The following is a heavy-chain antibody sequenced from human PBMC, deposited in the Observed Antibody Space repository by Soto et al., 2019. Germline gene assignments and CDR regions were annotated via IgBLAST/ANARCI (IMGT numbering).Heavy chain of an antibody. CDR2: IFYSGTT. CDR3: ARDLWVEPELYYYGMDV. CDR1: GDSISSADYY. D-gene: IGHD1-1*01. Sequence: QVQLQESGPGLVRPSQTLSLTCTVSGDSISSADYYWSWIRQTPGKGLEWIVHIFYSGTTYYNPTLKSRLTISIDTSKNHFSRRLTAVTAADTAVYYCARDLWVEPELYYYGMDVWGQGTTVTVSS. J-gene: IGHJ6*02. V-gene: IGHV4-30-4*01.